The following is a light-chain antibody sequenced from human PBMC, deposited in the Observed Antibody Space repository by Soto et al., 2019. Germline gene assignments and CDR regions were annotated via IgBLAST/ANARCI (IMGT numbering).Light chain of an antibody. J-gene: IGKJ5*01. Sequence: EIVLTQSPATLSLSPGERATLSCWASQSVGTDLAWYQQKPGQAPRLLIFDASTRATGIPARFSGSGSGTDFTLTISSLVPEDFAVYYCQQRSNWLRTFGQGTRLEIK. CDR1: QSVGTD. V-gene: IGKV3-11*01. CDR2: DAS. CDR3: QQRSNWLRT.